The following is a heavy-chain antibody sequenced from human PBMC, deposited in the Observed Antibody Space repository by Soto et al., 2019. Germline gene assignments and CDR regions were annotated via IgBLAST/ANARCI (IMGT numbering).Heavy chain of an antibody. CDR2: ISSSSSYI. V-gene: IGHV3-21*01. Sequence: GGSLRLSCAASGFTFSSYSMNWVRQAPGKGLEWVSSISSSSSYIYYADSVKGRFTISRDNAKNSLYLQMNSLRAEDTAVYYCARDRGYSYGYGYWGQGTLVTVSS. CDR3: ARDRGYSYGYGY. D-gene: IGHD5-18*01. CDR1: GFTFSSYS. J-gene: IGHJ4*02.